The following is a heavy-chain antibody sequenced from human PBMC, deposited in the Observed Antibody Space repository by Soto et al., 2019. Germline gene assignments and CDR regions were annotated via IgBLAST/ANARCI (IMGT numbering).Heavy chain of an antibody. CDR3: ATSGYYYYWFDP. V-gene: IGHV4-59*01. CDR1: GGSISSYC. Sequence: LEILSLTCTVSGGSISSYCWSWIRQPPGKGLEWIGYIYYSGSTNYNPSLKSRVTISVDTSKNQFSLKLSSVTAADTAVYYCATSGYYYYWFDPWGQGTLVTVSS. J-gene: IGHJ5*02. CDR2: IYYSGST. D-gene: IGHD3-22*01.